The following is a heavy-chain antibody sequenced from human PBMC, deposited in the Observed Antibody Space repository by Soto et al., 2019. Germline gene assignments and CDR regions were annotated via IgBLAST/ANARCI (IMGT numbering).Heavy chain of an antibody. D-gene: IGHD1-26*01. CDR1: GFSLSTSGVG. Sequence: QITLKESGPTLVKPTQTLTLTCTFSGFSLSTSGVGVGWIRQPPGKALEWLALIYWDDDKRYSPSLKSRLTIAKDTSKNQVVLTMTNMDRVDTARYYCAHDHSGSYYDYWGQGTLVTVSS. V-gene: IGHV2-5*02. CDR3: AHDHSGSYYDY. CDR2: IYWDDDK. J-gene: IGHJ4*02.